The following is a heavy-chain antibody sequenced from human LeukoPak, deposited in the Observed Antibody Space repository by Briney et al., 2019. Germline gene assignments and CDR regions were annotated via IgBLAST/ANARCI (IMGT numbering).Heavy chain of an antibody. CDR2: IYYSGTT. CDR3: ARDSPLDGFWSGYFYYYYYMDV. CDR1: GGSISTYY. J-gene: IGHJ6*03. Sequence: SETLSLTCTVSGGSISTYYWSWIRQPPGKGLEWIGYIYYSGTTNYNPSLKSRVTVSVDPSKNQFSLKLSSVTAADTAVYYCARDSPLDGFWSGYFYYYYYMDVWGKGTTVTVSS. V-gene: IGHV4-59*12. D-gene: IGHD3-3*01.